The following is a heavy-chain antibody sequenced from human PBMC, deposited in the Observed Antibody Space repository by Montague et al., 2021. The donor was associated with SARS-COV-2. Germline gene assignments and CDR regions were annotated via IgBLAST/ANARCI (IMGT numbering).Heavy chain of an antibody. J-gene: IGHJ4*02. CDR2: IYFGGGT. Sequence: ETLSLTCTVSGGSISSSNYYWGWIRQPPGKGLGWIGSIYFGGGTYYNPSLKSRVTTSVGTSKNHFSLKLTSVTAADTAVYYCARDVGKGVIGYETAGGFDYWGQGTPVTVSS. D-gene: IGHD3-10*01. CDR3: ARDVGKGVIGYETAGGFDY. CDR1: GGSISSSNYY. V-gene: IGHV4-39*02.